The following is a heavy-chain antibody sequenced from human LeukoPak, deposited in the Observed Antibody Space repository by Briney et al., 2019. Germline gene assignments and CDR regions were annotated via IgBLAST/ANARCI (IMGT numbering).Heavy chain of an antibody. J-gene: IGHJ3*01. D-gene: IGHD6-19*01. V-gene: IGHV1-2*02. Sequence: ASVKVSCKASGYTFTSYDINWVRQAPGQGLEWMGWINPNSGGTNYAQKFQGRVTMTRDTSISTAYMELSRLRSDDTAVYYCARGGGAVAGSLLYWGQGTMVTVSS. CDR2: INPNSGGT. CDR3: ARGGGAVAGSLLY. CDR1: GYTFTSYD.